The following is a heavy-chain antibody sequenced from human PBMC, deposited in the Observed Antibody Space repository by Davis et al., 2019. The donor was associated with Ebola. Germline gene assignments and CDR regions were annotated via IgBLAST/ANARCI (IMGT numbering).Heavy chain of an antibody. CDR2: VSFNGDNT. Sequence: GESLKISCVASGFTFSLYGMHWVRQAPGKGLEWVAVVSFNGDNTYYADSVKGRFTISRDNSKSMLYLQMNGLTVEDTAVYYCAEIYWVRYGMDVWGQGTTVTVSS. CDR1: GFTFSLYG. D-gene: IGHD2-8*02. J-gene: IGHJ6*02. CDR3: AEIYWVRYGMDV. V-gene: IGHV3-30*03.